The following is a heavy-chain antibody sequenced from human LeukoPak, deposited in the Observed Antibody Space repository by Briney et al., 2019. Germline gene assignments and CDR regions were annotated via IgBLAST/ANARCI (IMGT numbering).Heavy chain of an antibody. CDR2: INSDGSST. D-gene: IGHD5-12*01. CDR3: ARDRGYDNAFDI. V-gene: IGHV3-74*01. J-gene: IGHJ3*02. Sequence: GGSLRLSCAASGFTFSSYWMHWVRQAPGKGLVWVSRINSDGSSTTYADSVKGRFTISRDNSKNTLYLQMNSLRAEDTAVYYCARDRGYDNAFDIWGQGTMVTVSS. CDR1: GFTFSSYW.